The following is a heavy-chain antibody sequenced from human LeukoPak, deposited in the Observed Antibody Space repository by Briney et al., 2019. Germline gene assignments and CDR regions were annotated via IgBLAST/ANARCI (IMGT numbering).Heavy chain of an antibody. Sequence: PGGSLRLSCAASGFNFDDYGMSWVRQAPGKGLEWVSGINWNGGSAVYADSVKGRFAISRDNAKNSLYLQMSSLRAEDTALYYCARDGSTTVTTDYWGQGTLVTVSS. J-gene: IGHJ1*01. D-gene: IGHD4-11*01. CDR3: ARDGSTTVTTDY. V-gene: IGHV3-20*04. CDR1: GFNFDDYG. CDR2: INWNGGSA.